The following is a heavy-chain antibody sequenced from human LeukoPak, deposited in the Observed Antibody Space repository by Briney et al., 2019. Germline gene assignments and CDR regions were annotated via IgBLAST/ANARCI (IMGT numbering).Heavy chain of an antibody. CDR2: IKQDGSEK. D-gene: IGHD2-21*02. Sequence: PGGSLRLSCAASGFTFSVYWMTWVRQAPGKGLEWVANIKQDGSEKYYVDSVKGRFTISRDNAKNSLYLQMNSLRAKDTAVYYCARDPQYCAGDCHYGRFDYWGQGTLVTVSS. J-gene: IGHJ4*02. CDR3: ARDPQYCAGDCHYGRFDY. CDR1: GFTFSVYW. V-gene: IGHV3-7*01.